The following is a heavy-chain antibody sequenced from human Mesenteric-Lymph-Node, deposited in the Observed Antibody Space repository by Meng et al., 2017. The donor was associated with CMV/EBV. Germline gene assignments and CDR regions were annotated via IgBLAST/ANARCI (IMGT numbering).Heavy chain of an antibody. CDR1: GYTFIGYF. Sequence: VKVSCKASGYTFIGYFMHWVRQAPGQGPEWMGWINPNNGGTKYAQRFQGRVTMTRDTSINTAYMELSRLRSDDTAVYYCARAGSYDTSGYSFDSWGQGTLVTVSS. CDR2: INPNNGGT. V-gene: IGHV1-2*02. J-gene: IGHJ4*02. CDR3: ARAGSYDTSGYSFDS. D-gene: IGHD3-22*01.